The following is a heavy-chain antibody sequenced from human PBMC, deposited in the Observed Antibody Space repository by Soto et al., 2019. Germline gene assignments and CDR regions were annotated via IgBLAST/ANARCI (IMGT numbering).Heavy chain of an antibody. CDR1: GCTFSNYA. CDR3: ARVVRYFDTPYGMDV. D-gene: IGHD3-9*01. Sequence: GGSLRLSCAASGCTFSNYAMSWVRQAPGKGLECVSGIGSSGSNTYYADSVKGRFTISRDNSKNTLFLQMNSLRAEDTAEYYCARVVRYFDTPYGMDVWGQGTTVTVSS. CDR2: IGSSGSNT. V-gene: IGHV3-23*01. J-gene: IGHJ6*02.